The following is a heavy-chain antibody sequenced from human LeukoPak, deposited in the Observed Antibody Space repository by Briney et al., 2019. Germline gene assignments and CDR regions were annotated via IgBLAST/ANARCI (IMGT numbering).Heavy chain of an antibody. CDR3: AKTIAATDTRVGPGFDS. D-gene: IGHD6-13*01. V-gene: IGHV3-23*01. J-gene: IGHJ4*02. Sequence: GGSLRLSCAASGFTFSSYAMSWVRQAPGKGLEWVSGISAGGGSPFYADSVSGRFTISRDNSKNTLYLHMNSLRAGDTAVYYCAKTIAATDTRVGPGFDSWGQGTLVTVSS. CDR2: ISAGGGSP. CDR1: GFTFSSYA.